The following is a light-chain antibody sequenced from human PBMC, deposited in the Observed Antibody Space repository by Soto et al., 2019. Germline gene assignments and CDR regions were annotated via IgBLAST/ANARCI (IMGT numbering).Light chain of an antibody. CDR3: QQYKSYWP. Sequence: DIQMTQSHSTLSASLGGRVSITCRASQNINSWLAWYQQKPGKAPNLLIYKASSLENGVPSRFSGSGSGTEFTLTISSLQPDDFATYYCQQYKSYWPFGQGTKVDIK. CDR2: KAS. J-gene: IGKJ1*01. CDR1: QNINSW. V-gene: IGKV1-5*03.